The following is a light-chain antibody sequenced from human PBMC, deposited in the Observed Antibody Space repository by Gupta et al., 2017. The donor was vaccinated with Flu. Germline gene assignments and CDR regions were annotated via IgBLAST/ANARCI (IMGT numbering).Light chain of an antibody. Sequence: EIVMTQSPGTLSVSPGERVTLSCRASQTVYSNLGWYQQKPGQAPRLLIYDASTRATGIPARFSGSRSGTEFTLTISGPQSEDFAVYYCQQYAAWPLTFGGGTKVEIK. V-gene: IGKV3-15*01. J-gene: IGKJ4*01. CDR2: DAS. CDR3: QQYAAWPLT. CDR1: QTVYSN.